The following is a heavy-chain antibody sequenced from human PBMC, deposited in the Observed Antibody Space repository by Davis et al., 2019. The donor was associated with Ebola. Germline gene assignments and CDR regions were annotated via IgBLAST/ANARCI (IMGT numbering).Heavy chain of an antibody. V-gene: IGHV3-48*02. Sequence: GESLKISCIASGFTFTAYSMNWVRQAPGKGLEWTSSISSCGGTTYYADFVQGRFTISRDNAKKSLYLQMNSLGDEDTAVYYCVRASSGSYYSVFDNGGQGSLVTVTS. J-gene: IGHJ4*02. D-gene: IGHD1-26*01. CDR3: VRASSGSYYSVFDN. CDR2: ISSCGGTT. CDR1: GFTFTAYS.